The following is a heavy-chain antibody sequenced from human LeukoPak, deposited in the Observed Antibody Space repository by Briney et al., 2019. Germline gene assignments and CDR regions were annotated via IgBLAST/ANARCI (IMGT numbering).Heavy chain of an antibody. CDR2: ISGSGSNT. J-gene: IGHJ4*02. Sequence: PGGSLRLSCAASGFTFSSYAMSWVRQAPGKGLEWVSAISGSGSNTYYADSVKGRFTISRDNSKNTLYLQMNSLRAEDTAVYYCAKGPRRVAATYYFHYWGQGTLVTVSS. CDR1: GFTFSSYA. D-gene: IGHD6-19*01. V-gene: IGHV3-23*01. CDR3: AKGPRRVAATYYFHY.